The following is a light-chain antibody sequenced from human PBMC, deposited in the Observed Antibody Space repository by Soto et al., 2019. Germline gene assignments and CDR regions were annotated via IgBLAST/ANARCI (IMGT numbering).Light chain of an antibody. CDR1: SSDVATYNL. CDR3: SSYTSSDTLV. V-gene: IGLV2-14*02. CDR2: EVT. J-gene: IGLJ3*02. Sequence: QSVLTQPASVSGSPGQSITISCTGTSSDVATYNLVSWYQQRPGTAPQLIIYEVTKRPSGVSTRFSGSQSGNTASLTISGVQTEDEATYFCSSYTSSDTLVFGGGTKLTVL.